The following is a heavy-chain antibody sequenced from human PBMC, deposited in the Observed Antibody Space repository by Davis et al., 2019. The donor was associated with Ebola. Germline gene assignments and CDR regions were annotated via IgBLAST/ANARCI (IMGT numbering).Heavy chain of an antibody. Sequence: SVKVSCKASGGTFSSYAISWVRQAPGQGLEWMGGIIPIFGTANYAQKFQGRVTITADESTSTAYMELSSLRSEDTAVYYCARKPGYYYDTSLGVAFDIWGQGTMVTVSS. J-gene: IGHJ3*02. D-gene: IGHD3-22*01. CDR3: ARKPGYYYDTSLGVAFDI. CDR1: GGTFSSYA. CDR2: IIPIFGTA. V-gene: IGHV1-69*13.